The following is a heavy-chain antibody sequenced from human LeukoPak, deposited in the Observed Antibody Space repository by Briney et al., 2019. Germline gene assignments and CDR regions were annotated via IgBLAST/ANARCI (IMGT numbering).Heavy chain of an antibody. Sequence: PSETLSLTCAVYGGSFSGYYWSWIRQPPGKGLEWIGEINHSGSTNYNPSLKSRVTISVDTSKNQFSLKLSSVTAADTAVYYCARAGGLYAFDIWGQGTMVTVSS. CDR1: GGSFSGYY. CDR2: INHSGST. D-gene: IGHD3-10*01. V-gene: IGHV4-34*01. J-gene: IGHJ3*02. CDR3: ARAGGLYAFDI.